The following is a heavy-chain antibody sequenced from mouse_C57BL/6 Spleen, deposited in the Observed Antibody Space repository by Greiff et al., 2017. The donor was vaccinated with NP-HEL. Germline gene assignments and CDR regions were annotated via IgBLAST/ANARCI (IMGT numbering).Heavy chain of an antibody. CDR3: ARREDDGYYGGFAY. D-gene: IGHD2-3*01. CDR1: GYTFTSYW. CDR2: IHPNSGST. J-gene: IGHJ3*01. V-gene: IGHV1-64*01. Sequence: QVQLQQPGAELVKPGASVKLSCKASGYTFTSYWMHWVKQRPGQGLEWIGMIHPNSGSTNYNEKFKSKATLTVDKSSSTAYMQLSSLTSEDSAVYYCARREDDGYYGGFAYWGQGTLVTVSA.